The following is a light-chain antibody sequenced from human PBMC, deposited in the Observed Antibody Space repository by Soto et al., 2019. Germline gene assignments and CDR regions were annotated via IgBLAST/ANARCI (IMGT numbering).Light chain of an antibody. Sequence: QSALTQPRSVSGSPGQSVTISCTRTSSDVGAYDYVSWYQHHPGKAPKFMIYDVSKRPSGVPDRFSGSKSGNTASLTISGLQAEDEADYYCCSYAGSYTGVFGTGTKLTVL. CDR2: DVS. CDR3: CSYAGSYTGV. V-gene: IGLV2-11*01. J-gene: IGLJ1*01. CDR1: SSDVGAYDY.